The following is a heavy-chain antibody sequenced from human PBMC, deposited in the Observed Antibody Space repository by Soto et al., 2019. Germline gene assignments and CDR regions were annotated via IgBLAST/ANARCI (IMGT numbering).Heavy chain of an antibody. CDR3: ARVYDFWSGYFFDP. Sequence: ASVKVSCKASGYTFTSYGISWVRQAPGQGLEWMGWISAYNGNTNYAQKLQGRVTMTTDTSTSTAYMELRSLRSDDTAVYYSARVYDFWSGYFFDPWGQGTLVTVSS. V-gene: IGHV1-18*01. D-gene: IGHD3-3*01. CDR1: GYTFTSYG. J-gene: IGHJ5*02. CDR2: ISAYNGNT.